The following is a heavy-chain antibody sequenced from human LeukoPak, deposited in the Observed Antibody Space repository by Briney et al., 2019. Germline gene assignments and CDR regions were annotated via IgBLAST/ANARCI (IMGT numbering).Heavy chain of an antibody. CDR2: IYYSGST. J-gene: IGHJ4*02. Sequence: PSETLSLTCTVSGGSISSYYWSWIRQPPGKGLEWIGYIYYSGSTNYNPSLKSRVTISVDTSKNQFSLKLSSVTAADTAVYYCAGRIVDTAMVYFDYWGQGTLVTVSS. D-gene: IGHD5-18*01. V-gene: IGHV4-59*01. CDR1: GGSISSYY. CDR3: AGRIVDTAMVYFDY.